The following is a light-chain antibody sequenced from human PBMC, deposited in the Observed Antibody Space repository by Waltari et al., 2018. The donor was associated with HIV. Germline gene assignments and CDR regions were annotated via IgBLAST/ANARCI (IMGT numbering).Light chain of an antibody. CDR2: DAF. J-gene: IGKJ2*01. V-gene: IGKV1D-16*01. Sequence: DIQMTQSPSSLSASVGDRVTITCRASQDISTWLAWYQQKPAKAPKSLIYDAFTLQSGAPSRFSAYGSGTNFTLTISSLQPEDFATYYCQQYISYPYTFGQGTKVEI. CDR1: QDISTW. CDR3: QQYISYPYT.